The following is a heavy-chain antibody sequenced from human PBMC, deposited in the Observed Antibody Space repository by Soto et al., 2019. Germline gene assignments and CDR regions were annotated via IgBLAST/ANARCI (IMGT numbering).Heavy chain of an antibody. CDR2: MNPNSGNT. D-gene: IGHD6-13*01. V-gene: IGHV1-8*01. J-gene: IGHJ6*03. Sequence: QVQLVQSGAEVKKPGASVKVSCKASGYTFTSYDINWVRKATGQGLEWMGWMNPNSGNTGYAQKFQGRDTMTRNTSISTAYMELSSLISEDTAVYYCARGPGSWYYYYMDVWGKGTTVTVSS. CDR1: GYTFTSYD. CDR3: ARGPGSWYYYYMDV.